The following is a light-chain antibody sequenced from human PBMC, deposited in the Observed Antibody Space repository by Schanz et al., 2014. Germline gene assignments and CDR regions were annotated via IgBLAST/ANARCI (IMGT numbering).Light chain of an antibody. CDR1: QSVASN. CDR3: QQYNIWPPVT. J-gene: IGKJ1*01. Sequence: EIVMTQSPATLSVSPGERATLSCRASQSVASNLAWYQQKPGQAPRLLIYAASTRATGIPARFSGSGSGTEFTLTISSLQSEDFAVYYCQQYNIWPPVTFGQGTKVDIK. V-gene: IGKV3-15*01. CDR2: AAS.